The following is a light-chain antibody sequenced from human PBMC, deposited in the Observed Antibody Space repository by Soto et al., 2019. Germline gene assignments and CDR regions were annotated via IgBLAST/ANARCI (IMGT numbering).Light chain of an antibody. CDR3: SSKTSSSTVI. Sequence: QSVLTQPASVSGSPGQWITISCTGTSSDVGAYNYVSWYQQHPGKAPKLIIYDVSNRPSGVSNRFSGSRSGNTASLTISGLHAEDETDYYCSSKTSSSTVIFGGWTKVTVL. CDR1: SSDVGAYNY. CDR2: DVS. J-gene: IGLJ2*01. V-gene: IGLV2-14*01.